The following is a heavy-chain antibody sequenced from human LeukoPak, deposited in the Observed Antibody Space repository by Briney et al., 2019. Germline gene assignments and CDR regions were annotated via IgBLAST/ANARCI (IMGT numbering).Heavy chain of an antibody. D-gene: IGHD1-14*01. J-gene: IGHJ3*02. CDR2: VSPYNGNT. V-gene: IGHV1-18*01. CDR3: AAEVGTTFVAFDI. Sequence: GASVKVSCKASGYTFTSYGISWVRQAPGQGLEWMGWVSPYNGNTNYAQKFQGRVTMTTDTSTTTAYMELRSLRSDDTAVYYCAAEVGTTFVAFDIWGQGTMVTVSS. CDR1: GYTFTSYG.